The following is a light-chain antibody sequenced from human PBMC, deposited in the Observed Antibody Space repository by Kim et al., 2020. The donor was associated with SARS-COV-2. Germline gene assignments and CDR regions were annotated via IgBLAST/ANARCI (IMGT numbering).Light chain of an antibody. Sequence: EIVLTQSPATLSLSPGERATLSCRASQSLSNFLAWYQQKPGQAPRLLIYDASNRATGIPARFSGSGSGTDFTLTISSLEPQDFAVYYCQQRSNWPPRITFGPGTKVDIK. J-gene: IGKJ3*01. CDR2: DAS. V-gene: IGKV3-11*01. CDR1: QSLSNF. CDR3: QQRSNWPPRIT.